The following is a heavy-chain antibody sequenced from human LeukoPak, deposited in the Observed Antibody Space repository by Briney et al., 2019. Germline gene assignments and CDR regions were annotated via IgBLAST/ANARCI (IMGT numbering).Heavy chain of an antibody. CDR1: GFTFSSYS. Sequence: GGSLRLSCAASGFTFSSYSMNWVRQAPGKGLEWVSYISSSSSTIYYADSVKGRFTISRDNAKNSLYLQMNSLRAEDTAVYYCARHLSPQMVRGVIPRWFDPWGQGTLVTVSS. CDR2: ISSSSSTI. V-gene: IGHV3-48*01. J-gene: IGHJ5*02. D-gene: IGHD3-10*01. CDR3: ARHLSPQMVRGVIPRWFDP.